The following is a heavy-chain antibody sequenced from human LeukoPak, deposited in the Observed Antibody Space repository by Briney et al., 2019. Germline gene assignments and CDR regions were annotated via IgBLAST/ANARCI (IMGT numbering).Heavy chain of an antibody. D-gene: IGHD7-27*01. CDR3: ARELGINAFDV. V-gene: IGHV1-2*02. J-gene: IGHJ3*01. Sequence: ASVKVSCKASGYTLTKNHLHWVRQAPGQGLEWMGWIDPKSGGTNFAQNFQGRLTMTRDTSINTAYMELTRLTSDDTTVYYCARELGINAFDVWGQGTMVTVSS. CDR2: IDPKSGGT. CDR1: GYTLTKNH.